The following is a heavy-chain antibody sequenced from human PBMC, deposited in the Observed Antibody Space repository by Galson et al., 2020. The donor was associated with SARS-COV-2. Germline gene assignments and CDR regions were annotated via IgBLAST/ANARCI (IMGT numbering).Heavy chain of an antibody. Sequence: SETLSLTCAVSGYSISTTNYWGWVRQPPGKGLEWIGSIYPSGSTYYNTSLKSRVTIYLDTSKNQFSLRLDSVTAADTALYYCARQGVNMIVLVTVPGWYFDLWGRGTLVTVSS. CDR1: GYSISTTNY. CDR2: IYPSGST. V-gene: IGHV4-38-2*01. D-gene: IGHD3-22*01. J-gene: IGHJ2*01. CDR3: ARQGVNMIVLVTVPGWYFDL.